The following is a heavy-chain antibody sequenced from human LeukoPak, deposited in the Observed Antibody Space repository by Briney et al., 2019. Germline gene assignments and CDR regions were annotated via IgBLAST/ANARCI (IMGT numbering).Heavy chain of an antibody. CDR3: ARDVGTGLSANGGAFDY. CDR2: ISTSSSYI. Sequence: GRSLTLSRAAPGFTFTGYSTNSVRQAPGKGLEWVSSISTSSSYIYYADSVKGRFTISRDNAKNSLYLQMNSLRAEDTAVDYCARDVGTGLSANGGAFDYWGKGTLVTVSS. D-gene: IGHD4/OR15-4a*01. V-gene: IGHV3-21*01. CDR1: GFTFTGYS. J-gene: IGHJ4*02.